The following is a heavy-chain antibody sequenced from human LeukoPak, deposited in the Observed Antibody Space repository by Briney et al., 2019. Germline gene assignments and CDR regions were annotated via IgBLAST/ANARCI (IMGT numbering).Heavy chain of an antibody. V-gene: IGHV4-59*01. CDR3: ARVDSSGYYNWFDP. J-gene: IGHJ5*02. Sequence: SETLSLTCTVSGASITTYYWSWIRQPPGKGLEWIGYTYYSGSTSYNPSLKSRVTISVDTSKNQFSLRLSSVTAADTAVYYCARVDSSGYYNWFDPWGQGPLVTVSS. CDR1: GASITTYY. D-gene: IGHD3-22*01. CDR2: TYYSGST.